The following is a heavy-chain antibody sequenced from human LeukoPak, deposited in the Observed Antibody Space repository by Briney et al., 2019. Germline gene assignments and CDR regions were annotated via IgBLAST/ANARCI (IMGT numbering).Heavy chain of an antibody. D-gene: IGHD5-12*01. Sequence: GASVKVSCKASGYTFTSYVMNWVRQAPGQGLEWMGWINTNTGNPTYAQGFTGRFVFSLDTSVNTAYLQISSLKAEDTAVYYCARDQDRGYDFSFDYWGQGSLVTVSS. CDR1: GYTFTSYV. V-gene: IGHV7-4-1*02. CDR3: ARDQDRGYDFSFDY. CDR2: INTNTGNP. J-gene: IGHJ4*02.